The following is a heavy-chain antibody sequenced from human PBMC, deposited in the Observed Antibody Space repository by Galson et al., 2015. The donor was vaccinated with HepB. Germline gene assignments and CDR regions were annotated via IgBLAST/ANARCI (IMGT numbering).Heavy chain of an antibody. Sequence: SVKVSCKVSGYTLTELSMRWVRQAPGKGLEWMEGFDPEDGETIYAQKFQGRVTMTEDTSTDTAYMELSSLRSEDTAVYYCATLSSTSGDIDYWGQGTLVTVSS. CDR3: ATLSSTSGDIDY. CDR1: GYTLTELS. J-gene: IGHJ4*02. CDR2: FDPEDGET. D-gene: IGHD2-2*01. V-gene: IGHV1-24*01.